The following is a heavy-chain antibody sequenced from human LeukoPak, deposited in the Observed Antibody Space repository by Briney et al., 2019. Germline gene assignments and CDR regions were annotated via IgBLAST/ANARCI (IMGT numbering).Heavy chain of an antibody. Sequence: GGSLRLSCAASGFTFNDYSMNWVRQAPGKGLEWVSYISSTSSSIHYADSVKGRFTISRDNAKNSLYLQMNSLRAEDTAVYYCTRDDYWGQGTLVTVSS. CDR1: GFTFNDYS. CDR2: ISSTSSSI. CDR3: TRDDY. J-gene: IGHJ4*02. V-gene: IGHV3-48*04.